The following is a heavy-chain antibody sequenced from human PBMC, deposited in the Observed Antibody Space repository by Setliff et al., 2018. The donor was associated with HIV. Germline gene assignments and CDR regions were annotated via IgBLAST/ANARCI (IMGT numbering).Heavy chain of an antibody. CDR2: IYTSGST. D-gene: IGHD3-10*01. J-gene: IGHJ4*02. V-gene: IGHV4-61*02. Sequence: NPSETLSLTCTVSGGSINSGSYYWSWIRQPAGKGLEWIGRIYTSGSTTYNPSLKSRVTISLDTSQSQFSLKLSSVTAADTAVYYCARDAYYYGSGIDYWGQGTLVTVSS. CDR3: ARDAYYYGSGIDY. CDR1: GGSINSGSYY.